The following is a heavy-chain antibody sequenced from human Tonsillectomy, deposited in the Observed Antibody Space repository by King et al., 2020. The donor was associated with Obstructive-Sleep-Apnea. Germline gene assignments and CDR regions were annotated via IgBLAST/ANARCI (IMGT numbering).Heavy chain of an antibody. V-gene: IGHV1-8*01. CDR1: GYTFTTYD. Sequence: VQLVESGAEVKKPGASVKVSCTASGYTFTTYDINWERQATGQGVEWMGWMNPNSGNTGYAQKFQGRVTMTRNTSISTAYMTLSSLGSEDTAVYFCARVRCLKYNVFDPWGQGTLVTVSS. J-gene: IGHJ5*02. D-gene: IGHD4/OR15-4a*01. CDR2: MNPNSGNT. CDR3: ARVRCLKYNVFDP.